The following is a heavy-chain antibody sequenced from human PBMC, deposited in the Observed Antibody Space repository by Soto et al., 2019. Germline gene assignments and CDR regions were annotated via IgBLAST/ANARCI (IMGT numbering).Heavy chain of an antibody. Sequence: GGLLRHPWRASELTFITYGVARIRQAPGKGLEWVSAIGTSGANTYYADSVKGRFTISRDNSRSTLHLQMNSLRAEDTAVYKRAKGGIPGTYSVGAYRVKGT. CDR1: ELTFITYG. CDR3: AKGGIPGTYSVGAY. D-gene: IGHD2-15*01. CDR2: IGTSGANT. V-gene: IGHV3-23*01. J-gene: IGHJ4*02.